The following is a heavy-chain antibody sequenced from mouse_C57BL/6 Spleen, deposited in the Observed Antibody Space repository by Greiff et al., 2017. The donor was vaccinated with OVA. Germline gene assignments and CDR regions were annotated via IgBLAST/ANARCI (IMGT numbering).Heavy chain of an antibody. CDR1: GYTFTSYW. CDR3: ASYGCSYEGYFDV. CDR2: IDPSDSYT. V-gene: IGHV1-50*01. D-gene: IGHD1-1*01. Sequence: QVQLQQPGAELVKPGASVKLSCKASGYTFTSYWMQWVKQRPGQGLEWIGEIDPSDSYTNYNQKFKGKATLTVDTSSSTAYMQLSSLTSEDSAVYYCASYGCSYEGYFDVWGTGTTVTVSS. J-gene: IGHJ1*03.